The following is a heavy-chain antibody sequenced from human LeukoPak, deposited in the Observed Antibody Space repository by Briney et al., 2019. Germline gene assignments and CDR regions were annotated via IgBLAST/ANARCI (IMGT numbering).Heavy chain of an antibody. Sequence: GGSLRLSCAASGFTFSRYTMNWVRQAPGKGLEWVSHISTSGSAMYYADSVKGRFTISRDNAKDSLYLQMNSLRDEDTAVYYCASSGSYRFDYRGQGTLVTVSS. D-gene: IGHD1-26*01. CDR1: GFTFSRYT. CDR2: ISTSGSAM. J-gene: IGHJ4*02. V-gene: IGHV3-48*02. CDR3: ASSGSYRFDY.